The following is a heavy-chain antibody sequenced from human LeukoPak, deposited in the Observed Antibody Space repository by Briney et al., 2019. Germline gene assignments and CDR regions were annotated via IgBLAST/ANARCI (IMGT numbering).Heavy chain of an antibody. CDR1: GGSISSYY. CDR2: IYYSGST. Sequence: SETLSLTCTVSGGSISSYYWSWFRQPPGKGLEWIGYIYYSGSTNYNPSLKSRVTISVDTSKNQFSLKLSSVTAADTAVYYCARAQYYYDSIDSWGQGTMVTVSS. J-gene: IGHJ3*01. V-gene: IGHV4-59*08. CDR3: ARAQYYYDSIDS. D-gene: IGHD3-22*01.